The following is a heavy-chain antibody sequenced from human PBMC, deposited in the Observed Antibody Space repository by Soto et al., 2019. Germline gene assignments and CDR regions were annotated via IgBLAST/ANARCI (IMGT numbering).Heavy chain of an antibody. Sequence: ASVQVSCNASGGTFISYAISWVRQAPGQGLEWMGGIIPIFGTANYAQKFQGRVTITADESTSTAYMELSSLRSEDTAVYYCARWVVVVPAAMRGWFDPWGQGTLVTVSS. V-gene: IGHV1-69*13. CDR1: GGTFISYA. CDR2: IIPIFGTA. CDR3: ARWVVVVPAAMRGWFDP. D-gene: IGHD2-2*01. J-gene: IGHJ5*02.